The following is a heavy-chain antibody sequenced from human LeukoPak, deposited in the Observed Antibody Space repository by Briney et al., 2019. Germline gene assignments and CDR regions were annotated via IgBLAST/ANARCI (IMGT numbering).Heavy chain of an antibody. Sequence: GGSLRLSCAVSGFTFSSNWMHWVRQAPGKGLVWVSQINSDGSSTNYADSVKGRFTISRDNAKNTLYLQMNSLRAEDTAVYYCARTEYCSPTSCKYASFWGQGTMVTVSS. D-gene: IGHD2-2*01. V-gene: IGHV3-74*01. J-gene: IGHJ3*01. CDR1: GFTFSSNW. CDR3: ARTEYCSPTSCKYASF. CDR2: INSDGSST.